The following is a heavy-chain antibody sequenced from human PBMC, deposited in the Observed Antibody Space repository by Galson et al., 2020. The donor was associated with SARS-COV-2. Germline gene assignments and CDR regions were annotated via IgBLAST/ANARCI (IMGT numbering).Heavy chain of an antibody. CDR3: ARGHAGPGAWLQTRWLQLDY. V-gene: IGHV1-8*01. CDR2: MNPNSGNT. D-gene: IGHD5-12*01. J-gene: IGHJ4*02. Sequence: ASVKVSCKASGYTFTSYDINWVRQATGQGLEWMGWMNPNSGNTGYAQKFQGRVTMTRNTSISTAYMELSSLRSEDTAVYYCARGHAGPGAWLQTRWLQLDYWGQGTLVTVSS. CDR1: GYTFTSYD.